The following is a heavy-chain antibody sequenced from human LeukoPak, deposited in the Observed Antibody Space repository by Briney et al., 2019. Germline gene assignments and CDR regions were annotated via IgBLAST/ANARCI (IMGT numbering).Heavy chain of an antibody. Sequence: TSETLSLTCTVSGCSISSYYWSWIRQPAGKGLEWIGRIYTNGNTNYNPSLKSRVTMSVDTSKNQFSLKLSSVTAADTAVYYCARDPAVAGPDYYYYYGMDVWGQGTTVTVSS. CDR2: IYTNGNT. CDR1: GCSISSYY. V-gene: IGHV4-4*07. D-gene: IGHD6-19*01. CDR3: ARDPAVAGPDYYYYYGMDV. J-gene: IGHJ6*02.